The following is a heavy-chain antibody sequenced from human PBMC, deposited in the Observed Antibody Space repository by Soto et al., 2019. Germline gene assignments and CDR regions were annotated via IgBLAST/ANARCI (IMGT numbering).Heavy chain of an antibody. CDR1: GGSFSGYY. CDR2: INHSGST. V-gene: IGHV4-34*01. J-gene: IGHJ6*02. CDR3: ARGRAGWRTYYYYVMDV. D-gene: IGHD6-19*01. Sequence: PSETLSLTCAVYGGSFSGYYWSWIRQPPGKGLEWIGEINHSGSTNYNPSLKSRVTISVDTSKNQFSLKLSSVTAADTAVYYCARGRAGWRTYYYYVMDVWGQGTTVTVSS.